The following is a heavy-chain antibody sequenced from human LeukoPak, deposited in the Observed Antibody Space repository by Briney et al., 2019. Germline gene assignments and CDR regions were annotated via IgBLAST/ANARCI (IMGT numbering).Heavy chain of an antibody. Sequence: RPGGSLRLSCAASGFTFDDYGMSWVRQAPGEGLEWVSGINWNGGSTGYADSVKGRFTISRDNAKNSLYLQMNSLRAEDTALYYCARVFLSSDDYVWGSFLGFDYWGQGTLVTVSS. J-gene: IGHJ4*02. CDR2: INWNGGST. CDR1: GFTFDDYG. D-gene: IGHD3-16*01. CDR3: ARVFLSSDDYVWGSFLGFDY. V-gene: IGHV3-20*04.